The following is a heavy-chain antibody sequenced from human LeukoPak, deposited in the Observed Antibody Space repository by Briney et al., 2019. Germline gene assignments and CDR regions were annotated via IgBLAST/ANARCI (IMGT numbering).Heavy chain of an antibody. CDR1: GGSISSSSYY. D-gene: IGHD3-10*01. J-gene: IGHJ5*02. CDR2: IYYSGST. CDR3: ARAYGFGWFDP. V-gene: IGHV4-39*07. Sequence: SETLSLTCTVSGGSISSSSYYWGWIRQPPGKGLEWIGSIYYSGSTYYNPSLKSRVTISVDTSKNQFSLKLSSVTAADTAVYYCARAYGFGWFDPWGQGTLVIVSS.